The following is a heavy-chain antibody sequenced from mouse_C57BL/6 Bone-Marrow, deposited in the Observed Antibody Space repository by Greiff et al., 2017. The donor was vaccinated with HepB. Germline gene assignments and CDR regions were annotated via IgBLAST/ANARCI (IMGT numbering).Heavy chain of an antibody. CDR1: GYTFTSYW. V-gene: IGHV1-64*01. CDR3: ARSGDGDWYFDV. Sequence: QVHVKQPGAELVKPGASVKLSCKASGYTFTSYWMHWVKQRPGQGLEWIGMIHPNSGSTNYNEKFKSKATLTVDKSSSTAYMQLSSLTSEDSAVYYCARSGDGDWYFDVWGTGTTVTVSS. D-gene: IGHD3-1*01. CDR2: IHPNSGST. J-gene: IGHJ1*03.